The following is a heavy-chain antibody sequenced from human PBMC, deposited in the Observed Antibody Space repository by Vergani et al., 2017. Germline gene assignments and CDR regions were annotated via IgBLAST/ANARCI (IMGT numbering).Heavy chain of an antibody. CDR2: IIPIFGTA. J-gene: IGHJ5*02. D-gene: IGHD2-2*01. CDR3: ARENCSSTSCYPYWFDP. Sequence: QVQLVQSGAEVKKPGSSVKVSCKASGGTFSSYAISWVRQAPGQGLEWMGGIIPIFGTASYAQKFQGRVTITADESTSTAYMELSSLRSEDTAVYYCARENCSSTSCYPYWFDPWGQGTLVTVSS. CDR1: GGTFSSYA. V-gene: IGHV1-69*01.